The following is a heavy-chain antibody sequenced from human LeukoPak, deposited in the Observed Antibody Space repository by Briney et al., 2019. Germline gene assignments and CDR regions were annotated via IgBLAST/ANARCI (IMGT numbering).Heavy chain of an antibody. D-gene: IGHD3-22*01. J-gene: IGHJ4*02. CDR2: IWYDGSNN. Sequence: PGGSLRLSCAASGFTFRSYGMQGVSQAPGKGGEGGAVIWYDGSNNYYADSVKGRFTISTDNSKNTLYLQINSLRAEDTAVYYCARSKYDSSGYYYDYWGPGTLVTVSS. CDR3: ARSKYDSSGYYYDY. CDR1: GFTFRSYG. V-gene: IGHV3-33*01.